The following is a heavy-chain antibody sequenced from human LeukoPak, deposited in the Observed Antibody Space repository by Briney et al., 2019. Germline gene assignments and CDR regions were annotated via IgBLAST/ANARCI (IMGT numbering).Heavy chain of an antibody. CDR2: IYYSGST. V-gene: IGHV4-31*03. J-gene: IGHJ4*02. D-gene: IGHD4-17*01. CDR3: ARVDYGDYRFDY. Sequence: SETLSLTCTVSGGSISSGGYYWSWIRQHPGTGLEWIGYIYYSGSTYYNPSLKSRVSISVDTSKNQFSLKLSSVTAAGTAVYYCARVDYGDYRFDYWGQGTLVTVSS. CDR1: GGSISSGGYY.